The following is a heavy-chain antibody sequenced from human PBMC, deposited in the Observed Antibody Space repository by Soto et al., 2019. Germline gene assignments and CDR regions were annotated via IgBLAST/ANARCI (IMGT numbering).Heavy chain of an antibody. CDR3: ARHEFGAAAAGTVSTPLAFDY. CDR1: GGSISSSSYY. J-gene: IGHJ4*02. D-gene: IGHD6-13*01. V-gene: IGHV4-39*01. CDR2: INYSGST. Sequence: QLQLQESGPGLVKPSETLSLTCTVSGGSISSSSYYWGWIRQPPGRGLEWIGSINYSGSTYYNPSLKSRVTISVDTSKNQFSLKLSSVTAADTAVYYCARHEFGAAAAGTVSTPLAFDYWGQGTLVTVSS.